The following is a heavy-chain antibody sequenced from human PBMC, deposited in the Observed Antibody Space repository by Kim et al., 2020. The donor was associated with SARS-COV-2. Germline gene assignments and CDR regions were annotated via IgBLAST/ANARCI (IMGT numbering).Heavy chain of an antibody. CDR3: ARDWAAATGNRTYYYYGMDV. Sequence: GGSLRLSCAASGFTFSSYSMNWVRQAPGKGLEWVSSISSSSSYIYYADSVKGRFTISRDNAKNSLFLQMNSLRAEDTAVYYCARDWAAATGNRTYYYYGMDVWGQGTTVTVSS. CDR1: GFTFSSYS. D-gene: IGHD6-13*01. V-gene: IGHV3-21*01. CDR2: ISSSSSYI. J-gene: IGHJ6*02.